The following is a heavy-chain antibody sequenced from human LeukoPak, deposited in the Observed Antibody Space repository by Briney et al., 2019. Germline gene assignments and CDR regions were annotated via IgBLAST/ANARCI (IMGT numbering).Heavy chain of an antibody. CDR1: GFTFNNYA. CDR3: AKDPGYCRGTICLNDIHHHGMDV. CDR2: ISSGGGGTT. V-gene: IGHV3-23*01. D-gene: IGHD5-18*01. J-gene: IGHJ6*02. Sequence: GGSLRLSCAASGFTFNNYAMSWARQAPGKGLEWLSYISSGGGGTTYYAESVKGRFTISRDNSMNTLYLQMNSLGADDTARYYCAKDPGYCRGTICLNDIHHHGMDVWGQGTTVTVSS.